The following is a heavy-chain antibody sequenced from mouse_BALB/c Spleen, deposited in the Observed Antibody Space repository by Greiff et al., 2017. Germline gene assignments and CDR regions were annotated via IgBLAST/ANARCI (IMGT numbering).Heavy chain of an antibody. Sequence: QVQLQQSGAELVRPGTSVKVSCKASGYAFTNYLIEWVKQRPGQGLEWIGVINPGSGGTNYNEKFKGKATLTADKSSSTAYMQLSSLTSDDSAVFFCAYGSSLPYYAMDYWGQGTSVTVSS. V-gene: IGHV1-54*01. CDR2: INPGSGGT. CDR1: GYAFTNYL. J-gene: IGHJ4*01. CDR3: AYGSSLPYYAMDY. D-gene: IGHD1-1*01.